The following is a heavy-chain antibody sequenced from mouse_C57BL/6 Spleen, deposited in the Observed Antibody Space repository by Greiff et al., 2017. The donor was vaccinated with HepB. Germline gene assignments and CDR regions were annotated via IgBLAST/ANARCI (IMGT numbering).Heavy chain of an antibody. D-gene: IGHD2-3*01. V-gene: IGHV1-26*01. CDR3: ARGYERNAMDY. CDR1: GYTFTDYY. CDR2: INPNNGGT. J-gene: IGHJ4*01. Sequence: EVQLQQSGPELVKPGASVKISCKASGYTFTDYYMNWVKQSHGKSLEWIGDINPNNGGTSYNQKFKGKATLTVDKSSSTAYMELRSLTSEDSAVYYCARGYERNAMDYWGQGTSVTVSS.